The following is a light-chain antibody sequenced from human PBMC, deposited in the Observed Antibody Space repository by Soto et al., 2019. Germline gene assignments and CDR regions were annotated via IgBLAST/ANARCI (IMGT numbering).Light chain of an antibody. J-gene: IGKJ2*01. CDR3: PQYGSSPVT. Sequence: EIVLTQSPGTLSLSPGESATLSCRASQSVSTSYLAWYQQKPGQAPRLLIYGASSRATGIPDRFSAGGSGTDFTLTISILEPEDFAVYYCPQYGSSPVTFGQGTKVEIK. V-gene: IGKV3-20*01. CDR2: GAS. CDR1: QSVSTSY.